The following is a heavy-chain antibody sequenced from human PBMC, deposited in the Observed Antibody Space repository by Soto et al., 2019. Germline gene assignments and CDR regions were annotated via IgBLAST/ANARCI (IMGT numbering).Heavy chain of an antibody. CDR2: TYYRSQWYN. Sequence: SQTLSLTCAISGDSVSSNSAAWNWIRQSPSRGLEWLGRTYYRSQWYNNYAVSVKSRITINPDTAKNQFPLQLNSVTPEDTAVYYCARDVGSVAGTLKYYYYGMDVWGQGTTVTVSS. V-gene: IGHV6-1*01. D-gene: IGHD6-19*01. CDR1: GDSVSSNSAA. CDR3: ARDVGSVAGTLKYYYYGMDV. J-gene: IGHJ6*02.